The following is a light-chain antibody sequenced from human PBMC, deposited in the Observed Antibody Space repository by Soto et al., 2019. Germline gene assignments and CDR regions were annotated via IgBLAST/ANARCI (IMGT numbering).Light chain of an antibody. CDR1: QSVSNNY. CDR2: GAS. CDR3: KQYGSTDT. V-gene: IGKV3-20*01. J-gene: IGKJ1*01. Sequence: EIVLTQSPGTLSLSPGERATLSCRASQSVSNNYLAWYQQKPGQAPRLLIYGASNRATGIPDRLSGSGYGTDFTLTTSRLEHEDVAVSYCKQYGSTDTFGQRTKVDIK.